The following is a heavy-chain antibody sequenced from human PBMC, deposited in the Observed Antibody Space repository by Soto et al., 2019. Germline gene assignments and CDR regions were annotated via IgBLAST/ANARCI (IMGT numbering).Heavy chain of an antibody. CDR1: GFTFSNYG. D-gene: IGHD3-22*01. J-gene: IGHJ4*02. CDR3: AKGAPDSRGYHFFIDY. CDR2: ISGSGADT. Sequence: GGSLRLSCAASGFTFSNYGMSWVRQAPGKGLEWVSAISGSGADTNYADSVKGRFTISRDNSKITLFLQMNSLRAEDTAVYYCAKGAPDSRGYHFFIDYSGQGTLVTVST. V-gene: IGHV3-23*01.